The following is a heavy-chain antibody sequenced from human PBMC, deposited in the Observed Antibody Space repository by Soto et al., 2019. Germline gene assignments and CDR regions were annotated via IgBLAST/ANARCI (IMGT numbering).Heavy chain of an antibody. V-gene: IGHV4-30-4*02. J-gene: IGHJ4*02. Sequence: SETLSLTCTVSGGSISSGDYYWSWIRQPPGKGLEWIGYIYYSGSTYYNPSLKSRVTISVDTSKNQFSLRLASVTAADTAVYYCARTLPNRQLFDSWSQGTLVT. CDR3: ARTLPNRQLFDS. CDR1: GGSISSGDYY. D-gene: IGHD1-1*01. CDR2: IYYSGST.